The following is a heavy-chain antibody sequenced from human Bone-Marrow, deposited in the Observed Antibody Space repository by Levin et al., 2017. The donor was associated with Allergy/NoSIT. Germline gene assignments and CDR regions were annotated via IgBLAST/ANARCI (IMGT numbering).Heavy chain of an antibody. J-gene: IGHJ4*02. CDR2: IHESGTT. CDR3: AREGTPQSWDY. D-gene: IGHD1-14*01. V-gene: IGHV4-38-2*02. CDR1: GYSISSDYY. Sequence: SQTLSLTCAVSGYSISSDYYWGWIRQPPGKGLEWIGNIHESGTTKYNPSLKSRVTISVDTSKNQFSLQLNSVTAADTAVYFCAREGTPQSWDYWGQGTLVSVSS.